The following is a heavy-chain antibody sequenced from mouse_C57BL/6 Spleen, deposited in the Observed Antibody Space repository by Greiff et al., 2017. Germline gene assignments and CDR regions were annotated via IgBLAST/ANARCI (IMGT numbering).Heavy chain of an antibody. CDR2: IDPSDSYT. CDR3: ARNSNYLDY. D-gene: IGHD2-5*01. V-gene: IGHV1-50*01. J-gene: IGHJ2*01. Sequence: VQLQQPGAELVKPGASVKLSCKASGYTFTSYWMQWVKQRPGQGLEWIGEIDPSDSYTNYNQKFKGKATLTVDTSSSTAYMQLSSLTSEDSAVYYCARNSNYLDYWGQGTTLTVSS. CDR1: GYTFTSYW.